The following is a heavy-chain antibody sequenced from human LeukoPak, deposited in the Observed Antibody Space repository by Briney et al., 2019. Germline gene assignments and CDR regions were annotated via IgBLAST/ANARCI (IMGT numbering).Heavy chain of an antibody. Sequence: SETLSLTCAISGDSISSGGYSWSWIRQPPGKGLEWIGYIYHSGTTYYNPSLKSRVTILVDRSKNQFSLKLGSVTAADTAVYYCARVTTVTTFDYWGQGTLVTVSS. CDR2: IYHSGTT. V-gene: IGHV4-30-2*01. CDR3: ARVTTVTTFDY. D-gene: IGHD4-11*01. CDR1: GDSISSGGYS. J-gene: IGHJ4*02.